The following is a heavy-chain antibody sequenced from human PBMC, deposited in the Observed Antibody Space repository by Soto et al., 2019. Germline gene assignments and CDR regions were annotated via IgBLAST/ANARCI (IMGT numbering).Heavy chain of an antibody. CDR1: GFTFSDYY. J-gene: IGHJ4*02. CDR2: ISSSAGTI. CDR3: ARAVYSSKTDFEY. D-gene: IGHD6-13*01. Sequence: QVQLVESGGGLVKPGGSLRLSCAASGFTFSDYYMSWIRQAPGKGLEWVSYISSSAGTISYADSVKGRFTISRDNAKKSLYLQMNSLRAEDTAVYYCARAVYSSKTDFEYWGQGILVTVSS. V-gene: IGHV3-11*01.